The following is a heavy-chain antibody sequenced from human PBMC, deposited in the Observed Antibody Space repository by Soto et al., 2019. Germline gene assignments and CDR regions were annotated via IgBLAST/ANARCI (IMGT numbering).Heavy chain of an antibody. J-gene: IGHJ5*02. V-gene: IGHV3-48*02. CDR2: ISYTSSTI. CDR1: GFTFSTYS. D-gene: IGHD2-21*01. CDR3: ARDNGLAGSFDP. Sequence: GGSLRLSCAASGFTFSTYSMNWVRQAPGKGLEWVSYISYTSSTIYYADSVRGRFTISRDNAKNSLFLQMNSLRDEDTAVYYCARDNGLAGSFDPWGQGTLVTVSS.